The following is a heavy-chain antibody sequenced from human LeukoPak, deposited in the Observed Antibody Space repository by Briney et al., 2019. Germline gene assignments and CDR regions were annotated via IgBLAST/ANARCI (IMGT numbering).Heavy chain of an antibody. V-gene: IGHV1-18*04. D-gene: IGHD3-10*01. Sequence: ASVKVSCKASGYTFTSYGISWVRQAPGQGLEWMGWISAYNGNTNYAQKLQGRVTMTTDTSTSTAYMELRSLRSDDTAVYYCARDQEYHYGSGSYNPNWFDPWGQGTLVTVSS. CDR3: ARDQEYHYGSGSYNPNWFDP. CDR2: ISAYNGNT. CDR1: GYTFTSYG. J-gene: IGHJ5*02.